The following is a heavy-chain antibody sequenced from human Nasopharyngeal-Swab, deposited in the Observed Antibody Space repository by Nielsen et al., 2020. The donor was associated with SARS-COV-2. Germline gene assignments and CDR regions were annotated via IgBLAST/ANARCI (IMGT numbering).Heavy chain of an antibody. J-gene: IGHJ3*02. D-gene: IGHD3-16*01. Sequence: GESLKISCAASGFTFSDYYMSWIRQAPGKGPEWVSYISSSSSYTNYADSVKGRFTISRDNAKNSLYLQMNSLRAEDTAVYYCARTTDGGDAFDIWGQGTMVTVSS. CDR3: ARTTDGGDAFDI. V-gene: IGHV3-11*03. CDR1: GFTFSDYY. CDR2: ISSSSSYT.